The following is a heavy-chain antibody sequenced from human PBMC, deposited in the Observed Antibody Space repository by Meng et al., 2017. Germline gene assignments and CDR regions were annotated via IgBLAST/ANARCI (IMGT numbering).Heavy chain of an antibody. D-gene: IGHD6-6*01. V-gene: IGHV4-34*01. CDR2: INHSGST. J-gene: IGHJ4*02. Sequence: QVQLQRWGAGLLKPSGPLSLTCAVYGGSFSGYYWSWIRQPPGKGLEWIGEINHSGSTNYNPSLKSRVTISVDTSKNQFSLKLSSVTAADTAVYYCARRGIAARPFYYWGQGTLVTVSS. CDR3: ARRGIAARPFYY. CDR1: GGSFSGYY.